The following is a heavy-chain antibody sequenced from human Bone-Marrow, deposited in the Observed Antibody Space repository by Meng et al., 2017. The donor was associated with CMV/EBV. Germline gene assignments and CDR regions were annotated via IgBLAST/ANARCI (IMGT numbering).Heavy chain of an antibody. CDR2: ITASGGST. CDR3: ARGDAGYYYGMDV. Sequence: GEYLKISCAVSGFTFSNYAMSWIRQAPGKGLEWVSAITASGGSTYYADSVKGRFTISRDNAKNSLFLQMNSLRAEDTAVYYCARGDAGYYYGMDVWGQGTTVTVSS. D-gene: IGHD5-24*01. V-gene: IGHV3-23*01. J-gene: IGHJ6*02. CDR1: GFTFSNYA.